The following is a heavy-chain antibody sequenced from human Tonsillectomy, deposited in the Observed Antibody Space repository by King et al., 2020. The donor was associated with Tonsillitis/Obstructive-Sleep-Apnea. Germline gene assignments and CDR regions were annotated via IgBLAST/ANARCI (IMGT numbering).Heavy chain of an antibody. CDR1: GFTFSSYW. J-gene: IGHJ4*02. CDR2: IKQDGSEK. D-gene: IGHD5-12*01. Sequence: EQLVQSGGGLVQPGGSLRLSCAASGFTFSSYWMSWVRQAPGKGLAWVANIKQDGSEKYYVDSVMGRFTISRDNAKNSLYLQMNSLRAEDKAVYYCARDRGYDPEGPLFDYWGQGTLVTVSS. CDR3: ARDRGYDPEGPLFDY. V-gene: IGHV3-7*04.